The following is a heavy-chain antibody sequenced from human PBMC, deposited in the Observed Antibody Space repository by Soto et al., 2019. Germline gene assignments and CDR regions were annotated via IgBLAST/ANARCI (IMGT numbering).Heavy chain of an antibody. CDR2: IKSKTDGGTT. Sequence: ESGGGLVKPGGSLRLSCAVSGFTFSNAWMSWVRQAPGKGLEWVGRIKSKTDGGTTDYAAPVKGRFTISRDDSKNTLYLQMNSLKTEDTAMYYCTTGFARDLRNVIWGQGTLVTVSS. V-gene: IGHV3-15*01. D-gene: IGHD3-10*01. J-gene: IGHJ4*02. CDR3: TTGFARDLRNVI. CDR1: GFTFSNAW.